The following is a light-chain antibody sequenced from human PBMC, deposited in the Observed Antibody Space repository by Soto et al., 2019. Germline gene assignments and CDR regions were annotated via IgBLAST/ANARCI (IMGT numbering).Light chain of an antibody. CDR3: QAWDRTTVV. CDR2: QDN. J-gene: IGLJ2*01. Sequence: YELTQPPSVSVSPGQTASITCSGDKLGDKYAYWYQQKPGQSPLLVIYQDNKRPSGIPERFSGSNSGNTATLTISGTQAMDEADYYCQAWDRTTVVFGGGTKVTVL. CDR1: KLGDKY. V-gene: IGLV3-1*01.